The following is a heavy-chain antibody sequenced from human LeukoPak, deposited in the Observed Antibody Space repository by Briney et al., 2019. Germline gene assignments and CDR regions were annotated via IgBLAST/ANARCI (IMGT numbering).Heavy chain of an antibody. D-gene: IGHD6-13*01. J-gene: IGHJ4*02. CDR2: IVVGSGNS. CDR3: ARDLRIAAAATGY. Sequence: GASVKVSCKASGFTFTSSAMQWVRQARGQRLEWIGWIVVGSGNSNYAQKFQERVTITRDMSTSTAYMELSSLRSEDTAVYYCARDLRIAAAATGYWGQGTLVTVSS. V-gene: IGHV1-58*02. CDR1: GFTFTSSA.